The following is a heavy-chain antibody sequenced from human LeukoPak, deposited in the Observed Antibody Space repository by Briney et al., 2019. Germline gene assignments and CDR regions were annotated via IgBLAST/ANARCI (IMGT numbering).Heavy chain of an antibody. D-gene: IGHD3-10*01. CDR1: GGSISSSSYY. V-gene: IGHV4-39*01. CDR3: ARRATPPRITMVRGVFEWVYYMDV. Sequence: PSETLSLTCTVSGGSISSSSYYWGWIRQPPGKGLEWIGSIYYSGSTYYNPSLKSRVTISVDTSKNQFSLKLSSVTAADTAVYYCARRATPPRITMVRGVFEWVYYMDVWGKGTTVTISS. CDR2: IYYSGST. J-gene: IGHJ6*03.